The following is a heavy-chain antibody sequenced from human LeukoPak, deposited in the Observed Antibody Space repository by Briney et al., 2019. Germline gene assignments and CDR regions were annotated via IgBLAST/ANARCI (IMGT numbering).Heavy chain of an antibody. CDR1: GFTFSSYA. D-gene: IGHD3-10*01. CDR3: AKCDRESPYYYGMDV. CDR2: ISGSGGST. Sequence: PGGSLRLSCAASGFTFSSYAMSWVRQAPGKRLEWVSAISGSGGSTYYADSVKGRFTISRDNSKNTLYLQMNSLRAEDTAVYYCAKCDRESPYYYGMDVWGQGTTVTDSS. V-gene: IGHV3-23*01. J-gene: IGHJ6*02.